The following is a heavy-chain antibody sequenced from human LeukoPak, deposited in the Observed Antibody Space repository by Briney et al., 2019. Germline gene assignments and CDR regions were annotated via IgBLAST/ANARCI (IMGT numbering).Heavy chain of an antibody. D-gene: IGHD3-22*01. J-gene: IGHJ4*02. CDR2: VKQDGSEK. Sequence: GGSLRLSCAASGFVFSDYWMTWVRQTPRKGLEWVANVKQDGSEKDYVDSVKGRFTISRDSAKNSLYLQMNSLRAEDTGVYYCARGTDLDASGYVDYWGQGTLVTVSS. V-gene: IGHV3-7*03. CDR3: ARGTDLDASGYVDY. CDR1: GFVFSDYW.